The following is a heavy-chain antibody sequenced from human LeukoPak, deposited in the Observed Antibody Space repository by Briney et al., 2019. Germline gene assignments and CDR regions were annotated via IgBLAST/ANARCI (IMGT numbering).Heavy chain of an antibody. CDR1: GGSFSGYY. CDR3: ARVQAEVGPGH. Sequence: PSETLSLTCTAYGGSFSGYYWSWIRQPPGKGLEWIGEINHSGSTNYNPSLKSRVTISVDTSKNQFSLKLSSVTAADAAMYYCARVQAEVGPGHWGQGTLVTVSS. V-gene: IGHV4-34*01. J-gene: IGHJ4*02. D-gene: IGHD1-26*01. CDR2: INHSGST.